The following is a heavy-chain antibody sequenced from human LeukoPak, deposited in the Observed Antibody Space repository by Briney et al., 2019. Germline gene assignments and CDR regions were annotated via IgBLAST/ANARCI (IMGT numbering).Heavy chain of an antibody. CDR3: ARVSGSNYRNYFDY. CDR2: IYYTGRT. Sequence: SETLSLTCIVSGGSFSSHYWSWIRQPPGKGLEWIGYIYYTGRTNYNPSLESRVTISVDTSKNQFSLKVSSVTAADTAVYYCARVSGSNYRNYFDYWGQGTLVTVSS. V-gene: IGHV4-59*11. CDR1: GGSFSSHY. J-gene: IGHJ4*02. D-gene: IGHD2-15*01.